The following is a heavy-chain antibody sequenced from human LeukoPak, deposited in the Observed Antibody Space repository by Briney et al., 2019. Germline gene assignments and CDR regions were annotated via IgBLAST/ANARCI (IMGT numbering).Heavy chain of an antibody. CDR3: ARGGEQWLPYFFDY. CDR1: GGSISSYY. D-gene: IGHD6-19*01. V-gene: IGHV4-34*01. CDR2: INHNGST. J-gene: IGHJ4*02. Sequence: SETLSLTCTVSGGSISSYYWSWIRQPPGKGLEWIGEINHNGSTNYNPSLKSRVTISIDTSKNQFSLRLNSVTAADTAVYFCARGGEQWLPYFFDYWDQGTPVTVSS.